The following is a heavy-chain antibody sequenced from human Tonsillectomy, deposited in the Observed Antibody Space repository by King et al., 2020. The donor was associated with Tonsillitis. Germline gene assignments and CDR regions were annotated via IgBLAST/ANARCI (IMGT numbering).Heavy chain of an antibody. V-gene: IGHV4-59*01. J-gene: IGHJ4*02. Sequence: VQLQESGPGLVKPSETLSLTCTVSGGSISTYYWSWIRQPPGKGLEWIGYIYYSGGTNYNPSLKSRVTISVDTSKNQFSLKLSSVSAADTAVYYCARDPGSGYYFDYWGQGTLVTVSS. CDR1: GGSISTYY. D-gene: IGHD6-19*01. CDR2: IYYSGGT. CDR3: ARDPGSGYYFDY.